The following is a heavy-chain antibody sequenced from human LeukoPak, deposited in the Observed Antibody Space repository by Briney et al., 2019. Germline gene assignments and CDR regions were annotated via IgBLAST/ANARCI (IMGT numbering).Heavy chain of an antibody. CDR3: ARRGTTGTTSWFDP. CDR2: IIPIFGTA. CDR1: GGTFSSYA. V-gene: IGHV1-69*13. Sequence: VASVKVSCMASGGTFSSYAISWVRQAPGQGLEWMGGIIPIFGTANYAQKLQGRVTITADESTRTAYMELSSLRSEDTAVYYCARRGTTGTTSWFDPWGQGTLVTVSS. J-gene: IGHJ5*02. D-gene: IGHD1-1*01.